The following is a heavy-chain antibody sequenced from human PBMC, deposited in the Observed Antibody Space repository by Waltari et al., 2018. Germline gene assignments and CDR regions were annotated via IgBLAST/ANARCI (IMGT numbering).Heavy chain of an antibody. D-gene: IGHD3-3*01. CDR3: ARVFGYYYYYMDV. CDR1: GGSISGYH. Sequence: QVQLQQWGAGLLKPSEILYLTCDVSGGSISGYHWTWIRQPPGKGLEWIGEINDSGRTTYNPSLESRVTVSIDTANNQFSLRVRSVTAADTAVYYCARVFGYYYYYMDVWGKGTTVTISS. J-gene: IGHJ6*03. V-gene: IGHV4-34*02. CDR2: INDSGRT.